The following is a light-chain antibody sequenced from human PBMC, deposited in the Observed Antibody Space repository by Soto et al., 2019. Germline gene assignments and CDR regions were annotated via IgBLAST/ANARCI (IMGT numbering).Light chain of an antibody. CDR2: DAS. Sequence: EIVLTQSPAILSLSPGERATLSCRASQSVSSYLAWYQQKPGQAPRLLIYDASNRATGIPARFSGSGSGTDFTLTISSLEPEDFAVYYCQQRSTWLTFGGGTKVEIK. CDR1: QSVSSY. J-gene: IGKJ4*01. V-gene: IGKV3-11*01. CDR3: QQRSTWLT.